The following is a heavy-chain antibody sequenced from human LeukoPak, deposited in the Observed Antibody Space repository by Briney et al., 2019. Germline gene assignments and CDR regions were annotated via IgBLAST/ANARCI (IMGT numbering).Heavy chain of an antibody. D-gene: IGHD6-19*01. V-gene: IGHV4-34*01. CDR3: ARHRGSGGRYGMDV. CDR1: GGSFSGYY. J-gene: IGHJ6*02. CDR2: IYYSGST. Sequence: SEALSLTCAVYGGSFSGYYWSWIRQPPGKGLEWIGYIYYSGSTYYNPSLKSRVTISVDKSRNQFSLKLSTVTAADTAMYYCARHRGSGGRYGMDVWGQGTTVTVSS.